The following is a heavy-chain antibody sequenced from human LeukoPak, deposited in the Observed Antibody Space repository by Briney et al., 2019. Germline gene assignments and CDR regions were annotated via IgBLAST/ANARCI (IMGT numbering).Heavy chain of an antibody. J-gene: IGHJ4*02. CDR2: ISAYNGNT. V-gene: IGHV1-18*01. CDR3: ARDYYDSSGYYGIDC. Sequence: ASVKVSCKASGYTFTSYGISWVRQAPGQGLEWMGWISAYNGNTNYAQKLQGRVTMTTDTSTSTAYMELRSLRSDDTAVYYCARDYYDSSGYYGIDCWGQGTLVTVSS. D-gene: IGHD3-22*01. CDR1: GYTFTSYG.